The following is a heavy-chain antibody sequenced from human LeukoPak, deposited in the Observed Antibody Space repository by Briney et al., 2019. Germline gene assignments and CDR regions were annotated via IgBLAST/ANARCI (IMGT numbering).Heavy chain of an antibody. CDR2: IGVSGGST. CDR3: ARAQPQTGTTSWFDP. D-gene: IGHD1-7*01. CDR1: GFTFSSYA. Sequence: GGSLRLSCAASGFTFSSYAMSWVRQAPGKGLEWVSAIGVSGGSTYYADSVKGRFTISRYNSKNTLYLQMQSLRVEDMAVYYCARAQPQTGTTSWFDPWGQGTLVTVYS. J-gene: IGHJ5*02. V-gene: IGHV3-23*01.